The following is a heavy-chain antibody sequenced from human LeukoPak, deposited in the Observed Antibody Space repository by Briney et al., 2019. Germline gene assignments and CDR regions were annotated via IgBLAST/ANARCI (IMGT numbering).Heavy chain of an antibody. CDR3: VGDPGDY. Sequence: GGSLRLSCAASGFTFSDAWLSWVRQAPGKGLEWVAHIKHDGTEIYYVDSVKGRFTISRDNAKNSLYLQMDTLRADDTAVYYCVGDPGDYWGQGTLVTVSS. CDR2: IKHDGTEI. CDR1: GFTFSDAW. J-gene: IGHJ4*02. V-gene: IGHV3-7*01.